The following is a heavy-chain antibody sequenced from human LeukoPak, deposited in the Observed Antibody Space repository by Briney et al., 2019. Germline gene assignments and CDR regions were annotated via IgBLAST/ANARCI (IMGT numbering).Heavy chain of an antibody. Sequence: GGSLRLSCAASGFTFSNAWMSWVRQAPGKGLEWVGRIKSKADGETTDYAAPVKGRFTISRDDSKNTLYLQMNSLKTEDTAVYYCTTLTYCFDYWGQGTLVTVSS. CDR1: GFTFSNAW. CDR3: TTLTYCFDY. V-gene: IGHV3-15*01. J-gene: IGHJ4*02. CDR2: IKSKADGETT.